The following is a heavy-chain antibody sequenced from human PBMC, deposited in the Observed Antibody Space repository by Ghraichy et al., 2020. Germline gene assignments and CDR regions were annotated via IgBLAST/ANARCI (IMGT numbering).Heavy chain of an antibody. CDR1: GGSISSGGYY. D-gene: IGHD5-12*01. J-gene: IGHJ3*02. CDR2: IYYSGST. V-gene: IGHV4-31*03. CDR3: ARDVIVATIPDAFDI. Sequence: SETLSLTCTVSGGSISSGGYYWSWIRQHPGKGLEWIGYIYYSGSTYYNPSLKSRVTISVDTSKNQFSLKLSSVTAADTAVYYCARDVIVATIPDAFDIWGQGTMVTVSS.